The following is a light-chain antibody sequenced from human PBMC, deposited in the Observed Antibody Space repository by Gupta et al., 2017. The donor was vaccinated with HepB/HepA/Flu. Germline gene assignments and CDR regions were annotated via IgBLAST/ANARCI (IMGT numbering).Light chain of an antibody. Sequence: SVLPPPPSASGTPGPRVTISGSGSSSNIESHYVYWYQQFPGTAPKLLIYRNNQRPSGVPERFSGSKYGTSAALAISGLRADDEADYYCATGDDSRSGYVFGNGTKVTVL. CDR1: SSNIESHY. CDR3: ATGDDSRSGYV. J-gene: IGLJ1*01. CDR2: RNN. V-gene: IGLV1-47*01.